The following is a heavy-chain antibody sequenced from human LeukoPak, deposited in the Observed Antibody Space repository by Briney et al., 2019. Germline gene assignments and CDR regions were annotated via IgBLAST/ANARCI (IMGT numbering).Heavy chain of an antibody. CDR2: ISGSGGST. CDR1: GFTFSSYA. D-gene: IGHD6-19*01. V-gene: IGHV3-23*01. J-gene: IGHJ4*02. Sequence: GGSLRLSCAASGFTFSSYAMSWVRQAPGKGLEWVSAISGSGGSTYYADSVKGRFTISRDNSKNTLYLQMNSLRVEDTAVYYCARSSSGWSYLFDYWGQGTLVTVSS. CDR3: ARSSSGWSYLFDY.